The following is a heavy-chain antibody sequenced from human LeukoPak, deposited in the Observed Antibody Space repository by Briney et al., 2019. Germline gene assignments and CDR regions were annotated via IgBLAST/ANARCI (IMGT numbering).Heavy chain of an antibody. Sequence: GGSLTVSRAASGFTFSDYYMSWIRQAPGKGLEWVSYISSSGSTIYYADSVKGRFTISRDNAKNSLYLQMNSLRAEDTAVYYCAREAGIGIVATMYYFDYCGQGTLVTVSS. V-gene: IGHV3-11*01. CDR2: ISSSGSTI. J-gene: IGHJ4*02. CDR1: GFTFSDYY. CDR3: AREAGIGIVATMYYFDY. D-gene: IGHD5-12*01.